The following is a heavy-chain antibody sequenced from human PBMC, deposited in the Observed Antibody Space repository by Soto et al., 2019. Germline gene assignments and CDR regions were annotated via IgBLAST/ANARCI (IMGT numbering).Heavy chain of an antibody. CDR3: VRDVGFGLSDY. Sequence: QVPLVQSGAEVKKPGASVKVSCKASGYTFTSYAMLWVRQAPGQRLEWMGWINAGNGNTKYSQKFQGRVTITRDTSASTAYMDLSSLRSEDTAVYYCVRDVGFGLSDYWGQGTLVTVSS. CDR1: GYTFTSYA. V-gene: IGHV1-3*01. J-gene: IGHJ4*02. CDR2: INAGNGNT. D-gene: IGHD3-10*01.